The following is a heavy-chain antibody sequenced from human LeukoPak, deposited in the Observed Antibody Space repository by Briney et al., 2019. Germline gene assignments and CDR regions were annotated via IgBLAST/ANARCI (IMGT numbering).Heavy chain of an antibody. Sequence: GASVTVSCKASGYTFTSYGISWVRQAPGQGLEWMGWISAYNGNTNYAQKLQGRATMTTDTSTSTAYMELRSLRSDDTAVYYCARGEVVPAAMRGDYYGMDVWGQGTTVTVSS. J-gene: IGHJ6*02. V-gene: IGHV1-18*01. CDR3: ARGEVVPAAMRGDYYGMDV. D-gene: IGHD2-2*01. CDR1: GYTFTSYG. CDR2: ISAYNGNT.